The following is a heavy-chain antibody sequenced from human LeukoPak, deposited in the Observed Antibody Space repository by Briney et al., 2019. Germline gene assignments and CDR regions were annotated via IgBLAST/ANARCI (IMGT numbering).Heavy chain of an antibody. CDR2: LHPEDGET. CDR1: GDTLTELS. D-gene: IGHD5-18*01. CDR3: ARDSVSGFTYGFPNYLDY. J-gene: IGHJ4*02. Sequence: ASVKVSCRVSGDTLTELSIHWVRQAPGKGLEWMGGLHPEDGETIYAQKFQGRVTMTEDTSTDTAYMELSSLKSDDTAVYYCARDSVSGFTYGFPNYLDYWGQGTLVTVSS. V-gene: IGHV1-24*01.